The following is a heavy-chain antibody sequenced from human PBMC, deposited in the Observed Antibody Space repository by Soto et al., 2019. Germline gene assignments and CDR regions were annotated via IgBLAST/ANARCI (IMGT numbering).Heavy chain of an antibody. Sequence: GGSLRLSCAASGFTFSSYAMHWVRQAPGKGLEWVARITCDGSNTNYADSVKGRFTISRDNAKNTLYLQMNSLGAEDTAVYYCARESDSEYYYYGMDVWGQGTTVTVSS. CDR2: ITCDGSNT. CDR1: GFTFSSYA. CDR3: ARESDSEYYYYGMDV. D-gene: IGHD2-21*01. V-gene: IGHV3-74*01. J-gene: IGHJ6*02.